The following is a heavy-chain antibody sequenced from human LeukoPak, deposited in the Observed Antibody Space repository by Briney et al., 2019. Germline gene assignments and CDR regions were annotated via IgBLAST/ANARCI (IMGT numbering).Heavy chain of an antibody. V-gene: IGHV1-46*01. Sequence: ASVKVSCKASGYTFTSYYMHWVRQAPGQGLEWMGIINPSGGSTSYAQKFQGRVTMTRDTSTSTVYMELSSLRSEDTAVYYCARDPTVMGRWADYFDYWGQGTLVTVSS. CDR1: GYTFTSYY. CDR3: ARDPTVMGRWADYFDY. J-gene: IGHJ4*02. CDR2: INPSGGST. D-gene: IGHD3-10*01.